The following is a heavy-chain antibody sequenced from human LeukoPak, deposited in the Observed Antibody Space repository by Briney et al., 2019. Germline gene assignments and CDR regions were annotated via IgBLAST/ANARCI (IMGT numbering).Heavy chain of an antibody. D-gene: IGHD3-10*01. J-gene: IGHJ4*02. CDR1: GFTFSSYA. Sequence: GGSLRLSCAASGFTFSSYAMSWVRQAPGKGLEWVSAISGSGGDTDYADSVKGRFTISRDNSKNTLYLRMNSLRAEDTAVYYCAKDLGGEGGSGFPGYWGQGTLVTVSS. V-gene: IGHV3-23*01. CDR3: AKDLGGEGGSGFPGY. CDR2: ISGSGGDT.